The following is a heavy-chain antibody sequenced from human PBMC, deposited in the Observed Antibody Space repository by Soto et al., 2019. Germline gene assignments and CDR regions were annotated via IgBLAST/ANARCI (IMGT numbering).Heavy chain of an antibody. J-gene: IGHJ4*02. CDR1: GGSISSGGYY. D-gene: IGHD3-22*01. V-gene: IGHV4-31*03. Sequence: PSGTLSLTCSVSGGSISSGGYYWSWIRQHPGKGLEWIGYIHYSGSTTYNPSLKSRVTISVDTSKNQFSLNLNSVTAADTALYYCARVSYDNTGSGYFDYWGQGTLVTVSS. CDR2: IHYSGST. CDR3: ARVSYDNTGSGYFDY.